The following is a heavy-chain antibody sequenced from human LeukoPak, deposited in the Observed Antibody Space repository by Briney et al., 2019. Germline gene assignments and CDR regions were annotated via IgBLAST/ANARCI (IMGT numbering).Heavy chain of an antibody. CDR3: AKEAGGNSEIDY. Sequence: GGSLRLSCAASGFTFSNYAMNWVRPAPGKGLEWVSLISGSTGSTYYADSVKGRFSISRDNSKNTVYLQMNSLRVEDTAVYYCAKEAGGNSEIDYSGQGTLVTVSS. D-gene: IGHD4-23*01. J-gene: IGHJ4*02. V-gene: IGHV3-23*01. CDR2: ISGSTGST. CDR1: GFTFSNYA.